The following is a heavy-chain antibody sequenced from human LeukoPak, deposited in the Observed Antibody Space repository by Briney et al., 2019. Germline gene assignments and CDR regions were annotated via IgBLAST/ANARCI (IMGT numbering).Heavy chain of an antibody. CDR3: ARDHRLRYFDWSDFDY. CDR1: GFTFSDYY. CDR2: INSSSFYT. D-gene: IGHD3-9*01. V-gene: IGHV3-11*06. J-gene: IGHJ4*02. Sequence: GGSLRLSCAASGFTFSDYYMSWIRQTPGKGLEWISYINSSSFYTSYADSVKGRFTISRDNAKNSLYLQTNSLRAEDTAVYYCARDHRLRYFDWSDFDYWGQGTLVTVSS.